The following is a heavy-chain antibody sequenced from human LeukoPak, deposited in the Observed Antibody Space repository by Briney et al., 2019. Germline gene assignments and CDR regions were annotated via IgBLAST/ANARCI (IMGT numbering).Heavy chain of an antibody. CDR3: VTDIRSGWKNY. D-gene: IGHD6-19*01. V-gene: IGHV1-24*01. CDR1: GYTLTEVS. Sequence: ASVKVSCKVSGYTLTEVSIHWVRQAPGQGLEWMGGFDPEDGEAIYAQKIQGRVTLTEAASIDTAYLELRSLRSEDTAVYYCVTDIRSGWKNYWGQGTLITVSS. J-gene: IGHJ4*02. CDR2: FDPEDGEA.